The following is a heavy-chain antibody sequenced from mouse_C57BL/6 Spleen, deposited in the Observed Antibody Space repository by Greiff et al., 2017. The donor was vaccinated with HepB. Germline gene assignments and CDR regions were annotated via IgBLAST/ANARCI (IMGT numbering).Heavy chain of an antibody. J-gene: IGHJ1*03. CDR1: GYTFTSYW. D-gene: IGHD1-1*01. V-gene: IGHV1-7*01. CDR2: INPSSGYT. CDR3: ARGDITTVVDWYFDV. Sequence: QVQLKESGAELAKPGASVKLSCKASGYTFTSYWMHWVKQRPGQGLEWIGYINPSSGYTKYNQKFKDKATLTADKSSSTAYMQLSSLTYEDSAVYYCARGDITTVVDWYFDVWGTGTTVTVSS.